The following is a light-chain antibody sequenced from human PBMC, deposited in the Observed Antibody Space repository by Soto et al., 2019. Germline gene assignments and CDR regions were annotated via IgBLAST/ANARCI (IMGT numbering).Light chain of an antibody. CDR3: QQYGISPFT. Sequence: EVVLTQSPGTLSLSPGARATLSCRASQFVSSTYLAWYQQRPGQAPRLLIYGASSRATGIPDRVSGGGSETDFTLTISRLESEDSAVYYCQQYGISPFTFGGGTKVEI. J-gene: IGKJ4*01. CDR1: QFVSSTY. V-gene: IGKV3-20*01. CDR2: GAS.